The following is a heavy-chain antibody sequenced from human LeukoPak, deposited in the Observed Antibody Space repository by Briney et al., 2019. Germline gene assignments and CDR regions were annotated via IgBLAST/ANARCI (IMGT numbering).Heavy chain of an antibody. V-gene: IGHV1-69*13. D-gene: IGHD2-2*03. CDR2: IIPIFGTA. Sequence: SVKVSCKASGGTFSSYAISWVRQAPGQGLEWMGGIIPIFGTANYAQKFQGRVTITADESTSTAYMELSSLRSEDTAVYYCASHGYCSSTSCLGYFDYWGQGTLVTVSS. J-gene: IGHJ4*02. CDR1: GGTFSSYA. CDR3: ASHGYCSSTSCLGYFDY.